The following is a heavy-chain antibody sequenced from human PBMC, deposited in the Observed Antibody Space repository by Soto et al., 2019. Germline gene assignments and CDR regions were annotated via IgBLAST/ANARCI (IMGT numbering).Heavy chain of an antibody. CDR2: IIPILGIA. CDR1: GGTFSSYT. CDR3: ARDGPPGAFDP. D-gene: IGHD4-17*01. Sequence: ASVKVSCKASGGTFSSYTISWVRQAPGQGLEWMGRIIPILGIANYAQKFQGRVTITADKSTSTAYMELSSLRSEDTAVYYCARDGPPGAFDPWGQGTLVTVSS. V-gene: IGHV1-69*04. J-gene: IGHJ5*02.